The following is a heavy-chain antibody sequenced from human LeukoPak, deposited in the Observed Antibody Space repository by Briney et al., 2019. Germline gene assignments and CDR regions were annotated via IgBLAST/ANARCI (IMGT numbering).Heavy chain of an antibody. V-gene: IGHV3-7*01. CDR3: ARDSSGLY. Sequence: SWVRQAPGKGLEWVANIKEDGSQRYYVDPVKGRFTISRDNAKSSLYLQMNSLRAEDTAVYYCARDSSGLYWGQGTLVTVSS. J-gene: IGHJ4*02. CDR2: IKEDGSQR. D-gene: IGHD3-22*01.